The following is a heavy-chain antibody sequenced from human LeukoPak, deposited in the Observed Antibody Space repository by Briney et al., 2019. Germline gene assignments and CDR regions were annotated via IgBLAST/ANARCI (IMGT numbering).Heavy chain of an antibody. D-gene: IGHD4-17*01. CDR3: AREVTVTSEGWFDP. J-gene: IGHJ5*02. V-gene: IGHV4-59*12. Sequence: SETLSLTCTVSGGSISSYYWSWIRQPPGKGLEWIGYIYYSGSTNYNLFLKTRVTMSVDTSKNQFSLKLSSVTAADTAVYYCAREVTVTSEGWFDPWGQGTLVTVSS. CDR1: GGSISSYY. CDR2: IYYSGST.